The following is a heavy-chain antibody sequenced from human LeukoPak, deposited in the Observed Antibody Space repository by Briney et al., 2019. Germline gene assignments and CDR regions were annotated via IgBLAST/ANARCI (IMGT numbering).Heavy chain of an antibody. CDR3: AKEEKQQLVRRYFQH. D-gene: IGHD6-13*01. CDR2: IRYDGSNK. V-gene: IGHV3-30*02. J-gene: IGHJ1*01. CDR1: GFTFSSYG. Sequence: GGSLRLSCAASGFTFSSYGMHWVRQAPGKGLEWVAFIRYDGSNKYYADSVKGRFTISRDNSKNTLYLQMNSLRAEDTAVYYCAKEEKQQLVRRYFQHWGQGTLVTVSS.